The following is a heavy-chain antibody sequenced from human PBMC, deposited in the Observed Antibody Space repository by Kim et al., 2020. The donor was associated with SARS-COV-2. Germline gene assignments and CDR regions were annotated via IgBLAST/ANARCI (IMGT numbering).Heavy chain of an antibody. D-gene: IGHD3-3*01. J-gene: IGHJ4*02. CDR2: IYYSGST. V-gene: IGHV4-31*03. Sequence: SETLSLTCTVSGGSISSGGYYWSWIRPHPGKGLEWIGYIYYSGSTYYNPSLKSRVTISVDTSKNQFSLKLSSVTAADTAVYYCARAITIFGVVITAFDYWGQGTLVTVSS. CDR3: ARAITIFGVVITAFDY. CDR1: GGSISSGGYY.